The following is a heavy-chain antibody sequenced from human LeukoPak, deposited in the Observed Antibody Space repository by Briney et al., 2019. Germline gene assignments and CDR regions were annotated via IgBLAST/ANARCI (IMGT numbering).Heavy chain of an antibody. J-gene: IGHJ4*02. CDR2: INPSGGST. Sequence: GASVKVSCKASGYTFTSYYMHWGRQAPGQGLEWMGIINPSGGSTSYAQKFQGRVTMTRDTSTSTVYMELSSLRSEDTAVYYCARDQRDCSSTSCLTSPWDWGQGTLVTVSS. V-gene: IGHV1-46*01. D-gene: IGHD2-2*01. CDR3: ARDQRDCSSTSCLTSPWD. CDR1: GYTFTSYY.